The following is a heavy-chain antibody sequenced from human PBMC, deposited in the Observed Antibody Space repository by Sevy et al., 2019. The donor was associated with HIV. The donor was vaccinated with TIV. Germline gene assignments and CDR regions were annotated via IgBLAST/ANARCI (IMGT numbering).Heavy chain of an antibody. J-gene: IGHJ6*02. V-gene: IGHV1-69*13. Sequence: ASVKASCKASGGTFSNYAISWVRQAPGQGLEWMGGFIPMFDTANSAQKFQGRVTLTADGSTSTAYMELSSMRSEDTAVYYCASSYSESSGYSPFYYYGMDVWGQGTTVTVSS. CDR2: FIPMFDTA. D-gene: IGHD3-22*01. CDR1: GGTFSNYA. CDR3: ASSYSESSGYSPFYYYGMDV.